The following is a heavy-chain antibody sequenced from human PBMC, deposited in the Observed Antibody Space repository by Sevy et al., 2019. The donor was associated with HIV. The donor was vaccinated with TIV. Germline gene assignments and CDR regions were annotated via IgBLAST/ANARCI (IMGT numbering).Heavy chain of an antibody. J-gene: IGHJ4*02. CDR3: AREDSGYEY. Sequence: GSLRLSCAASGFIFNSYPISWVRQAPGKGLEWVSSISASGGSIYYADSVKGRFTISRDNSKKTVDLQMSSLSAGGTAVYYCAREDSGYEYWGQGTLVTVSS. CDR2: ISASGGSI. V-gene: IGHV3-23*01. CDR1: GFIFNSYP. D-gene: IGHD3-22*01.